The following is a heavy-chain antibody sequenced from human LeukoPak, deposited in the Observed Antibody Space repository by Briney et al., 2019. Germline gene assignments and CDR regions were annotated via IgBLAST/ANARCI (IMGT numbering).Heavy chain of an antibody. CDR1: GGTFSSYA. J-gene: IGHJ5*02. D-gene: IGHD6-19*01. Sequence: SVKVSCKASGGTFSSYAISWVRQTPGQGLEWMGGIIPIFGTANYAQKFQGRVTITADESTSTAYMELSSLRSEDTAVYYCARDGGSDSSGWFPNWFDPWGQGTLVTVSS. V-gene: IGHV1-69*13. CDR3: ARDGGSDSSGWFPNWFDP. CDR2: IIPIFGTA.